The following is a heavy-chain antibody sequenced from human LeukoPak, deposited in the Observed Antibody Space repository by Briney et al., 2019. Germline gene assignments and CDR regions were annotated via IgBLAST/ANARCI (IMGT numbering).Heavy chain of an antibody. Sequence: GGSPRLSCAASGITFSSYAMNWVSQAPGKGLEWVSFISGSGRSTYFADSVKGRFTISRDNSKNTLYLQMNSLRAEDTALYYCTKTEDHWSIPYYFDYWGQGSLVTVSS. V-gene: IGHV3-23*01. CDR3: TKTEDHWSIPYYFDY. J-gene: IGHJ4*02. CDR2: ISGSGRST. D-gene: IGHD2-8*02. CDR1: GITFSSYA.